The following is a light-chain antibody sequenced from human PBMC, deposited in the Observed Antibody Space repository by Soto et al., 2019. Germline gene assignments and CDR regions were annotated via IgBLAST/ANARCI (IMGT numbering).Light chain of an antibody. CDR1: SSDVGGYNY. Sequence: QSLLTQPASVSGSPGQSVTISCTGTSSDVGGYNYVSWYQQNAGKAPKLTIYDVSNRPSGVSDRFSGSKSGNTASLTISGLQAEDEADYYCSSYTSGTTRYVFGTGTKVTVL. V-gene: IGLV2-14*03. CDR2: DVS. J-gene: IGLJ1*01. CDR3: SSYTSGTTRYV.